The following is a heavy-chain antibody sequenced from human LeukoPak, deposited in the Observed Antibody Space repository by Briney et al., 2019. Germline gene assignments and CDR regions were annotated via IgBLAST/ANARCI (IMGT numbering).Heavy chain of an antibody. Sequence: GASVKVSCKASGGTFSGYAISWVRQAPGQGLEWMGGIIPIFGTANYAQKFQGRVTITTDESTSTAYMELSSLRSEDTAVYYCARAPIVGATNAFDIWGQGTMVTVSS. CDR1: GGTFSGYA. D-gene: IGHD1-26*01. V-gene: IGHV1-69*05. J-gene: IGHJ3*02. CDR3: ARAPIVGATNAFDI. CDR2: IIPIFGTA.